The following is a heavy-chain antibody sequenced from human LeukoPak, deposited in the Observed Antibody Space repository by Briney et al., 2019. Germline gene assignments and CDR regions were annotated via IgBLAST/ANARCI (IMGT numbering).Heavy chain of an antibody. CDR3: ARDQAYCSIITCPFDY. Sequence: ASVKVSCKASGYTFTSCGISWVRQAPGQGLEWMGWISTYNGNTNYAQKLRGGVTMTTDTSTSTAYMELRSLRSDNTAVYYCARDQAYCSIITCPFDYWGQGTLVTVSS. CDR2: ISTYNGNT. V-gene: IGHV1-18*01. CDR1: GYTFTSCG. J-gene: IGHJ4*02. D-gene: IGHD2-2*01.